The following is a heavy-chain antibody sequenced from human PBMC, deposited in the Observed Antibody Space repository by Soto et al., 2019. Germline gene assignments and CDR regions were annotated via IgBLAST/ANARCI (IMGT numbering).Heavy chain of an antibody. J-gene: IGHJ4*02. Sequence: QVQLVQSGAEVKKPGSSVKVSCKASGGTFSSYSITWLRQAPGQGLEWMGRIIPNITIVNYAQKFQGRVTITADKSTSTAYMELSSLRSEDTAVYYCARNSLISSSLDYWGQGTRVTVSS. CDR3: ARNSLISSSLDY. CDR2: IIPNITIV. CDR1: GGTFSSYS. D-gene: IGHD3-9*01. V-gene: IGHV1-69*02.